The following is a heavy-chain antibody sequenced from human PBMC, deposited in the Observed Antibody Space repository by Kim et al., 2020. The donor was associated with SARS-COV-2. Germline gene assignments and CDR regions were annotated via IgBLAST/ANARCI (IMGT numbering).Heavy chain of an antibody. J-gene: IGHJ5*02. V-gene: IGHV1-46*01. CDR3: ARAGKDP. D-gene: IGHD1-1*01. CDR2: SGGST. Sequence: SGGSTSYAQKFQGRVTMTRDTSTSTVYMELSSLRSEDTAVYYCARAGKDPWGQGTLVTVSS.